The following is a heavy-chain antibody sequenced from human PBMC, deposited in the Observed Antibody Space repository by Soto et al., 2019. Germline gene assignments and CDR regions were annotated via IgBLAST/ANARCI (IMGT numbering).Heavy chain of an antibody. D-gene: IGHD6-13*01. CDR1: GYTFINYY. J-gene: IGHJ5*02. V-gene: IGHV1-46*01. CDR3: ARDLAAGDL. Sequence: ASVKVSCKASGYTFINYYIHWVRQAPGQGLEWMAIINPMGGSTNYAQEFQGRVTLTSDTSTSTVYMELSSLRFADTALFYCARDLAAGDLWGQGTLVTVSS. CDR2: INPMGGST.